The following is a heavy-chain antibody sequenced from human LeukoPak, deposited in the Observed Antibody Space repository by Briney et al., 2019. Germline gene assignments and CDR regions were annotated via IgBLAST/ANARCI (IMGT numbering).Heavy chain of an antibody. Sequence: SETLSLTCTVSGGSISSSSYYWGWIRQPPGKGLEWIGSIYYSGSTYYNPSLKSRVTISVDTSKNQFSLKLSSVTAADTAVYYCARPAGIYDILTGYFPYYGMDVWGQGTTVTVSS. J-gene: IGHJ6*02. CDR3: ARPAGIYDILTGYFPYYGMDV. CDR2: IYYSGST. D-gene: IGHD3-9*01. V-gene: IGHV4-39*01. CDR1: GGSISSSSYY.